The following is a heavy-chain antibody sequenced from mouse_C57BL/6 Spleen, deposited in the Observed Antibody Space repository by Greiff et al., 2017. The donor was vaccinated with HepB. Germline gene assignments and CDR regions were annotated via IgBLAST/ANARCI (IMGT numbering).Heavy chain of an antibody. Sequence: QVQLQQSGAELVRPGASVTLSCKASGYTFTDYEMHWVKQTPVHGLEWIGAIDPETGGTAYNQKFKGKAILTADKSSSTAYMELRSLTSGDSAVYYCTRWSTAVVVDYWGQGTTLTVSS. J-gene: IGHJ2*01. CDR2: IDPETGGT. CDR3: TRWSTAVVVDY. D-gene: IGHD5-1*01. CDR1: GYTFTDYE. V-gene: IGHV1-15*01.